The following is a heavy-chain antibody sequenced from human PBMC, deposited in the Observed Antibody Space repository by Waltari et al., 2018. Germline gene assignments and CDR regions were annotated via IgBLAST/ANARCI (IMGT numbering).Heavy chain of an antibody. CDR3: ARDVEMTGAFDI. D-gene: IGHD2-15*01. J-gene: IGHJ3*02. V-gene: IGHV3-48*03. CDR1: GFTFSSYE. Sequence: EVQLVESGGGLVQPGGSLRLSCAASGFTFSSYEMNWVRQAPGKGLEWVAYIGSSGSTIDYAHCLKGRYAISRDNAKNSLYLKMNSLRAEDTAVYYCARDVEMTGAFDIWGQGTMVTVSS. CDR2: IGSSGSTI.